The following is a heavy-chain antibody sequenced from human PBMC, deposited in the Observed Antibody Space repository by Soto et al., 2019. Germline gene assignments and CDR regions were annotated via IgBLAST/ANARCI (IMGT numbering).Heavy chain of an antibody. J-gene: IGHJ4*02. CDR2: ISAYNGNR. CDR1: GYTPTNYD. D-gene: IGHD1-26*01. CDR3: ARALYRSGTYYAFDN. Sequence: QVPLVQSGPEVKKPGASVTVSCKTSGYTPTNYDIGWVRQAPGQGLEWMGWISAYNGNRNSAQKLQGRLTMTTDTSPKTAYMALRSLRSDDPAVYFCARALYRSGTYYAFDNWGQGTLVTVSS. V-gene: IGHV1-18*01.